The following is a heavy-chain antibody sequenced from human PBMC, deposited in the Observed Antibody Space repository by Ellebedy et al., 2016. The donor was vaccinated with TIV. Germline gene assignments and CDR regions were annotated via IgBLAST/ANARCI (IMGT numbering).Heavy chain of an antibody. D-gene: IGHD2-2*01. CDR3: AAYQLPILNEYYDYGMDV. J-gene: IGHJ6*02. V-gene: IGHV3-11*04. CDR2: ISSSGRTI. Sequence: PGGSLRLSCAASGFTFSDYYMSWIRQAPGKGLEWVSYISSSGRTIYYADSVKGRFTISRDNAKNSLYLQMNSLRAEDTAVYYCAAYQLPILNEYYDYGMDVWGQGTLVIVSS. CDR1: GFTFSDYY.